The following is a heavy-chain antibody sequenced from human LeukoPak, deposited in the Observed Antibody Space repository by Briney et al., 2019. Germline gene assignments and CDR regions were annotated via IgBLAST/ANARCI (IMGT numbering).Heavy chain of an antibody. CDR2: ISTDSGDT. V-gene: IGHV1-2*02. CDR3: AGLGSTVKGRIDP. D-gene: IGHD5/OR15-5a*01. CDR1: GYHFTGYH. Sequence: ASVKVSCKVSGYHFTGYHVHWVRQAPGQGVEWVGRISTDSGDTIYAPKFQGRVAVTRDTSINTAYMELSRRTSDDAAVYYCAGLGSTVKGRIDPWGQGTPVTVSS. J-gene: IGHJ5*02.